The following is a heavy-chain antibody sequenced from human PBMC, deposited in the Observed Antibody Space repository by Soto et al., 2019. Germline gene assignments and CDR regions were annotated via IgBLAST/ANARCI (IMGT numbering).Heavy chain of an antibody. Sequence: TLSLTCSVSGGSISGSYWSWTRQSPGKGLEWLGYVYYTGSTNYSPSLRSRVSISVDTSKNEFSLRLSSVTAADTAVYFCARSVAVPGAHIDYWGQGTQVTGSS. D-gene: IGHD6-19*01. J-gene: IGHJ4*02. CDR2: VYYTGST. CDR3: ARSVAVPGAHIDY. V-gene: IGHV4-59*01. CDR1: GGSISGSY.